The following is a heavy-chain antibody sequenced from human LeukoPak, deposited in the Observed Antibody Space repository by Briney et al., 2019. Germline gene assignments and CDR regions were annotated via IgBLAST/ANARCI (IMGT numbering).Heavy chain of an antibody. J-gene: IGHJ4*02. D-gene: IGHD4-23*01. CDR2: ISHDGSNT. CDR3: ARDVDYGGRLDN. CDR1: GFTFTSYT. Sequence: PGGSLRLSCAASGFTFTSYTFHWVRQAPGKGLEWVSVISHDGSNTYNADSVKGRFTCSRDNSKNTLYLQMNSLRAEDTAVYYCARDVDYGGRLDNWGQGTLVTVSS. V-gene: IGHV3-30-3*01.